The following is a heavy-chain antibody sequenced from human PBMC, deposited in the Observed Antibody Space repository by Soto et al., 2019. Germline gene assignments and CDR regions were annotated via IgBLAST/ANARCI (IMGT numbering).Heavy chain of an antibody. CDR3: ARLLPVGATTYYYYGMDV. Sequence: QVQLVESGGGVVQPGRSLRLSCAASGFTFSSYAMHWVRQAPGKGLEWVAVISYDGSNKYYADSVKGRFTISRDNSKNTLYLQMNSLRAEDTAVYYCARLLPVGATTYYYYGMDVWGQGTTVTVSS. J-gene: IGHJ6*02. V-gene: IGHV3-30-3*01. D-gene: IGHD1-26*01. CDR2: ISYDGSNK. CDR1: GFTFSSYA.